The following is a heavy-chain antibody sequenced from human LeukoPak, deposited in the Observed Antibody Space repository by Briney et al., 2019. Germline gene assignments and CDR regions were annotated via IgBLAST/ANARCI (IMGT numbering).Heavy chain of an antibody. Sequence: PGGSLRLSCTASGFTFDDHAMHWVRQVPGKGLEWVSGISWNSGKIGYADFVKGRFTISRNNAKNSLYLQISSLRPDDTAVYYCARDRGLAAYYLDYWGQGTLVTVSS. CDR2: ISWNSGKI. D-gene: IGHD3-16*01. CDR1: GFTFDDHA. V-gene: IGHV3-9*01. J-gene: IGHJ4*02. CDR3: ARDRGLAAYYLDY.